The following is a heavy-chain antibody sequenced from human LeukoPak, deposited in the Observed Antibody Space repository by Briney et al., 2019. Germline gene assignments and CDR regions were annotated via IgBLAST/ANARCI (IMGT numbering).Heavy chain of an antibody. J-gene: IGHJ4*02. CDR2: ISSSSSTI. D-gene: IGHD3-10*01. CDR1: GFTFSSYS. Sequence: PGGSLRLSCAASGFTFSSYSMNWVRQAPGKGLEWVSYISSSSSTIYYADSVKGRFTISRDNAKNSLSLQMNSLRAEDTAVYYCARARVTMVRGVIITYYFDYWGQGTLVTVSS. V-gene: IGHV3-48*04. CDR3: ARARVTMVRGVIITYYFDY.